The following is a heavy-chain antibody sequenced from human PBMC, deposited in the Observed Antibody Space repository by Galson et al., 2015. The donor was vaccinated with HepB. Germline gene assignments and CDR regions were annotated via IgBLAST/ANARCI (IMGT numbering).Heavy chain of an antibody. Sequence: SLQLSCAASGFTFSSSGMHWVRQAPGKGLEWVAVISYDGRSTYYADSVKGRFTISRDNSMNTLYLQMNSLRAEDTAVYYCAKDKQWLSYYYYGIDVWGQGTTVTVSS. CDR1: GFTFSSSG. D-gene: IGHD6-19*01. J-gene: IGHJ6*02. CDR2: ISYDGRST. CDR3: AKDKQWLSYYYYGIDV. V-gene: IGHV3-30*18.